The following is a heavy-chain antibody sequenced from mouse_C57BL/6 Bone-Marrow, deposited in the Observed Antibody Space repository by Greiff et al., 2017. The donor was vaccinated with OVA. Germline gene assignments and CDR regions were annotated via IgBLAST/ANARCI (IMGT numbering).Heavy chain of an antibody. CDR1: GFSLTSYG. J-gene: IGHJ4*01. D-gene: IGHD2-4*01. CDR2: IWRGGST. CDR3: AKNADYDERGYAMDY. Sequence: VQLQQSGPGLVQPSQSLSITCTVSGFSLTSYGVHWVRQSPGKGLEWLGVIWRGGSTDYNAAFMSRLSITKDNSKSQVFFKMNRLQADDTAIYYCAKNADYDERGYAMDYWGQGTSVTVSS. V-gene: IGHV2-5*01.